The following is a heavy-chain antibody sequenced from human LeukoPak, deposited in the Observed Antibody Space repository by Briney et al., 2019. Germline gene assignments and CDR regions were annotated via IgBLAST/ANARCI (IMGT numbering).Heavy chain of an antibody. D-gene: IGHD3-10*01. V-gene: IGHV3-23*01. CDR1: GFTFSNNS. J-gene: IGHJ4*02. CDR3: AKWSGFGDD. CDR2: ISGSGDST. Sequence: QPGGSLRLSCAASGFTFSNNSMTWVRQTTGKGLEWVSGISGSGDSTYYADSVKGRFTISRDNSRNTLYLQMSSLRAEDTAVYYCAKWSGFGDDWGQGTLVTVSS.